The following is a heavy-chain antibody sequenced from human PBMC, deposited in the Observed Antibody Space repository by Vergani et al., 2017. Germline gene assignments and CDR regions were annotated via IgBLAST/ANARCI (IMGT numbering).Heavy chain of an antibody. Sequence: QITLKESGPTLVKPTQTLTLTCTFSGFSLSTSGVGVGWIRQPPGKALEWLALIYWDDDKRYSPSLKSRLTITKDTSKNQVVLTMTNMDPVDTATYYCARRYYYDSSGYNDYWGQGTLVTVSS. D-gene: IGHD3-22*01. CDR1: GFSLSTSGVG. CDR3: ARRYYYDSSGYNDY. J-gene: IGHJ4*02. V-gene: IGHV2-5*02. CDR2: IYWDDDK.